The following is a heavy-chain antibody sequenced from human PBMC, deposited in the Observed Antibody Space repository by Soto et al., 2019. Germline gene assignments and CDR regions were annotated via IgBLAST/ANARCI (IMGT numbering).Heavy chain of an antibody. CDR2: FNHNGHI. Sequence: QVQLQQWGAGLLKPSETLSLTSAVSGGSSRGSYWTWVRQAPGKGVEWIGEFNHNGHINYNPSLESRVAISMDTSKKQCSLKVTSVTAADTAVYYCARALGGVTYLKLWGQGTLVTVSS. J-gene: IGHJ4*02. D-gene: IGHD3-10*01. CDR3: ARALGGVTYLKL. V-gene: IGHV4-34*01. CDR1: GGSSRGSY.